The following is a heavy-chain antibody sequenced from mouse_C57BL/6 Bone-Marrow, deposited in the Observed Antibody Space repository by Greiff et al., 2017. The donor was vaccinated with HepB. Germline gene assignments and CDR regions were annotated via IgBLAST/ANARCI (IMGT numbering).Heavy chain of an antibody. V-gene: IGHV1-64*01. CDR3: ARGDDYDGAWFAY. CDR2: IHPNSGST. Sequence: QVQLQQSGAELAKPGASVKLSCKASGYTFTSYWMHWVKQRPGQGLEWIGMIHPNSGSTNYNEKFKSKATLTVDKSSSTAYMQLSSLTSEDSAVYYCARGDDYDGAWFAYWGQGTLVTVSA. CDR1: GYTFTSYW. J-gene: IGHJ3*01. D-gene: IGHD2-4*01.